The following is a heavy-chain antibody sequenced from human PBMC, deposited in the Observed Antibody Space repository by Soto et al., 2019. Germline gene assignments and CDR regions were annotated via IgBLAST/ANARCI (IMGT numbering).Heavy chain of an antibody. J-gene: IGHJ4*02. Sequence: GGSLRLSCAASGFTFSSYGMHWVRQAPGKGLEWVAVISYDGRNKYYADAVKGRFTISRDNSKNTLYLQTNSLSTEDTAVYYCAKDRGALRWSEEHYYFDYWGQGTLVTVSS. CDR2: ISYDGRNK. D-gene: IGHD4-17*01. CDR3: AKDRGALRWSEEHYYFDY. V-gene: IGHV3-30*18. CDR1: GFTFSSYG.